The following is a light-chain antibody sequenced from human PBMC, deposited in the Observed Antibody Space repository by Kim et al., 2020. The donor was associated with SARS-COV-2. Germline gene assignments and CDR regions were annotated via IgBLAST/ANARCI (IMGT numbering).Light chain of an antibody. J-gene: IGLJ2*01. CDR1: SLSSYY. Sequence: ALGQTVRLTCQGASLSSYYASWYQQKPGQAPVLVIYGKNNRPSGIPDRFSGSSSGNTASLTITGAQAEDEADYYCNSRDSSGNHVVFGGGTKLTVL. V-gene: IGLV3-19*01. CDR2: GKN. CDR3: NSRDSSGNHVV.